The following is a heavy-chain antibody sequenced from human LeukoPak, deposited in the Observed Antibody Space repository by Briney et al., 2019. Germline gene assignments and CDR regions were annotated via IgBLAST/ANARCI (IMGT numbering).Heavy chain of an antibody. J-gene: IGHJ4*02. CDR1: GFTFSTYA. D-gene: IGHD6-13*01. V-gene: IGHV3-23*01. Sequence: PGGSLRHSCAASGFTFSTYAMSWVRQAPGKGLEWVSAISGSGGSTYYADSVKGRFTISRDNSKNTLYLQMNSLRTEDTAVYYCAKDPQKLARTGFDYWGQGTLVTVSS. CDR3: AKDPQKLARTGFDY. CDR2: ISGSGGST.